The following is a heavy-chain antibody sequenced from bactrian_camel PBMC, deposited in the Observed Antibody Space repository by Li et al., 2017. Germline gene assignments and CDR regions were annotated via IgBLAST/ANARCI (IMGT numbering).Heavy chain of an antibody. CDR1: GFTFSHSG. Sequence: DVQLVESGGGLVQPGGSLRLSCAASGFTFSHSGMTWVRQAPGKGLEWISKISSSGITYYADSVKGRFTISRDNAKNTLYLQLNSLKTEDTAMYYCAAGYGGSWLDYWGQGTQVTVS. V-gene: IGHV3S40*01. J-gene: IGHJ4*01. CDR3: AAGYGGSWLDY. D-gene: IGHD6*01. CDR2: KISSSGIT.